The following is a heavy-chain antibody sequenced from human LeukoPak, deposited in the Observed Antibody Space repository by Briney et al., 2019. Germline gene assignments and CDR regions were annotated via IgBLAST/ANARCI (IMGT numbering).Heavy chain of an antibody. CDR3: ARRGPGQWVVPDFDI. J-gene: IGHJ3*02. CDR2: IYYSGST. Sequence: SETLSLTCTVSGGSISSSSYYWGWIRQPPGKGLEWIGSIYYSGSTYYNPSLKSRVTISVDTSKNQCSLKRSSVTAADTAVYYCARRGPGQWVVPDFDIWGQGIMVTVSS. V-gene: IGHV4-39*01. CDR1: GGSISSSSYY. D-gene: IGHD6-19*01.